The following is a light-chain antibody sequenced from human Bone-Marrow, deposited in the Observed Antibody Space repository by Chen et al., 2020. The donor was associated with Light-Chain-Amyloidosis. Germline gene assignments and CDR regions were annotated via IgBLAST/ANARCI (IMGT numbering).Light chain of an antibody. CDR1: DLPTKY. CDR2: RDT. J-gene: IGLJ2*01. Sequence: SYELTQPPSVSVPPGQTARIPCSGDDLPTKYAYWYQQKPRQAPVLVIHRDTERPSGISERFSGSSSGTTATLTISGVQAEDEADYHCQSADSSGTYEVIFGGGTKLTVL. V-gene: IGLV3-25*03. CDR3: QSADSSGTYEVI.